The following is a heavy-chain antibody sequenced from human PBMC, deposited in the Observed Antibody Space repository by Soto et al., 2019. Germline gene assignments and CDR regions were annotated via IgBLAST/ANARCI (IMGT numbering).Heavy chain of an antibody. CDR3: ARDFGVVTNNYYYGMDV. Sequence: SETLSLTCTVSSGSISSSSYYWGWIRQPPGKGLEWIGSIYYSGSTYYNPSLKSRVTISVDTSKNQFSLKLSSVTAADTAVYYCARDFGVVTNNYYYGMDVWGQGTTVTVSS. V-gene: IGHV4-39*01. CDR2: IYYSGST. J-gene: IGHJ6*02. CDR1: SGSISSSSYY. D-gene: IGHD3-3*01.